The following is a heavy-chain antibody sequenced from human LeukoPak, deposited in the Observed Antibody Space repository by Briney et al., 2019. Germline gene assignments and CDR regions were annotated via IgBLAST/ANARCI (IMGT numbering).Heavy chain of an antibody. J-gene: IGHJ4*02. CDR2: INPNSGGT. V-gene: IGHV1-2*04. CDR3: ARAHNYVWGSYRLGGDY. Sequence: GASVKVSCKASGYTFTGYYMHWVRQAPGQGLEWMGWINPNSGGTNYAQKFQGWVTMTRDTSISTAYMELSSLRSEDTAVYYCARAHNYVWGSYRLGGDYWGRGTLVTVSS. CDR1: GYTFTGYY. D-gene: IGHD3-16*02.